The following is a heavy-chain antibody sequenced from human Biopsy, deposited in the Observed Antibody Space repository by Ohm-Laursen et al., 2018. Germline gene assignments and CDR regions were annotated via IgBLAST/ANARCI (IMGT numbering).Heavy chain of an antibody. V-gene: IGHV4-34*01. J-gene: IGHJ6*02. CDR1: GESFNGYY. CDR3: VRGVDYYDPYHYYALDV. CDR2: INHSGRT. Sequence: TLSLTCPAYGESFNGYYWSWIRQTPGKGLEWIGEINHSGRTNYNPSLKSRVTISVDTPKNQFFLKVRFVTAADTAVYYCVRGVDYYDPYHYYALDVWGQGTTVTVSS. D-gene: IGHD3-22*01.